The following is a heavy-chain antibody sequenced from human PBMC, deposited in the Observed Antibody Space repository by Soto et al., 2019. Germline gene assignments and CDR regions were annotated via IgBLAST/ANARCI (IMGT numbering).Heavy chain of an antibody. CDR2: TSWKSDQI. CDR3: VRNRDDSKSGGDAFDI. D-gene: IGHD3-22*01. Sequence: EVQLVESGGGLVQPGGSLRLSCVASEFSSDDYTLHWVRQVPGKGLEWISGTSWKSDQIDYADSVKGRFTISKDNAKNSLHLQKSSLRAEDTALYYCVRNRDDSKSGGDAFDIWGQGTMVTVSS. CDR1: EFSSDDYT. V-gene: IGHV3-9*02. J-gene: IGHJ3*02.